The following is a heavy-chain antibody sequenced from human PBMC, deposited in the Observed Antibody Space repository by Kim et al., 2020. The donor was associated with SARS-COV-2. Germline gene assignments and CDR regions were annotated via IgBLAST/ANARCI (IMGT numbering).Heavy chain of an antibody. D-gene: IGHD6-13*01. CDR3: ASGAAGTDY. Sequence: GGSLRLSCAASGFTFSSYSMNWVRQAPGKGLEWVSSISSSSSYIYYADSVKGRFTISRDNSKNSLYLQMNSLRAEDTAVYYCASGAAGTDYWGQGTLVTVSS. CDR2: ISSSSSYI. CDR1: GFTFSSYS. V-gene: IGHV3-21*01. J-gene: IGHJ4*02.